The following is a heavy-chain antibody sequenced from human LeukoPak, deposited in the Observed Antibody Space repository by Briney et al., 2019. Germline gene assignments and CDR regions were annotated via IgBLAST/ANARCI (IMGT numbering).Heavy chain of an antibody. J-gene: IGHJ4*02. CDR1: GYSFTNYD. Sequence: ASVKVSCKASGYSFTNYDMNWVRQAPGQGLEWMGWIHPSTGNPTYAQGFTGRFVFSLDTSGSTTYLQISSLKAEDTAVYFCARAFQSLGGLSLPDYWGQGTLLTVSS. D-gene: IGHD3-16*02. V-gene: IGHV7-4-1*02. CDR3: ARAFQSLGGLSLPDY. CDR2: IHPSTGNP.